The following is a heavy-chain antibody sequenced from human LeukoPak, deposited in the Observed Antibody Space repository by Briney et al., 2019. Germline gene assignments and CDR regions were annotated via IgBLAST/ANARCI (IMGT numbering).Heavy chain of an antibody. CDR1: GFTLSTYA. V-gene: IGHV3-7*01. J-gene: IGHJ4*02. D-gene: IGHD1-26*01. CDR2: IKQDGSEK. Sequence: GKSLRLSCAASGFTLSTYAMHWVRQAPGKGLEWVANIKQDGSEKYYADSVKGRFSISRDNARNSVYLQMASLRVEDTAVYYCARDPVEWELLLDYWGQGTLVTVSS. CDR3: ARDPVEWELLLDY.